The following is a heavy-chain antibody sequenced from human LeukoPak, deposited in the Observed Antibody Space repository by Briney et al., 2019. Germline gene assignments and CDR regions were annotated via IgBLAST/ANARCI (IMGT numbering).Heavy chain of an antibody. D-gene: IGHD5-24*01. CDR1: GSDYTFSNYG. CDR2: ISPYNDNT. J-gene: IGHJ4*02. V-gene: IGHV1-18*01. Sequence: ASVKVSCKASGSDYTFSNYGISWVRQAPGQGLEWMGWISPYNDNTNYAQKFQGRVTMTTDTSTRTAYMELRSLRSDDTAVYYCARVLEVATIADFDYWGQGTLVTVSS. CDR3: ARVLEVATIADFDY.